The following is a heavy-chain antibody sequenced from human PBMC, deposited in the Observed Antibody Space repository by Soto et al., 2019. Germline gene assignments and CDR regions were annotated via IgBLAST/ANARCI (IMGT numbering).Heavy chain of an antibody. D-gene: IGHD3-9*01. CDR3: ARHSGYFDWLLGHTGFDP. Sequence: QVQLQESGPGLVKPSETLSLTCTVSGGSISSYYWSWIRQPPGKGLEWIGYIYYSGSTNYNPSLKSRVTISVDTSKNQFSLKLSSVTAADTAVYYCARHSGYFDWLLGHTGFDPWGQGTLVTVSS. CDR2: IYYSGST. V-gene: IGHV4-59*08. CDR1: GGSISSYY. J-gene: IGHJ5*02.